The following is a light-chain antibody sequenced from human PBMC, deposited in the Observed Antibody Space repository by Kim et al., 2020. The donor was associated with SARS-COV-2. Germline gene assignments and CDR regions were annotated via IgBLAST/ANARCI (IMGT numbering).Light chain of an antibody. CDR2: DAS. Sequence: LSPGQRATLSCRASQNIRNGLAGYQHKPGQAPRLLISDASNRATGIPARFSGSGSGTDFTLTVSGLEAEDSAVYDCQQRNEWPRTFGQGTKVEIK. CDR1: QNIRNG. V-gene: IGKV3-11*01. J-gene: IGKJ1*01. CDR3: QQRNEWPRT.